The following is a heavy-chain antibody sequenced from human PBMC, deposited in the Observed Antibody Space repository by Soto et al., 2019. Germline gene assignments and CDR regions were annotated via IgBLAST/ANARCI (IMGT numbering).Heavy chain of an antibody. CDR3: ARVGCSGGSCYSHDKNWFDP. CDR2: IYYSGST. J-gene: IGHJ5*02. Sequence: SETLSLTCTVSGGSISSGGYYWSWIRQHPGKGLEWIGYIYYSGSTYYNPSLKSRVTISVDTSKNQFSLKLSSVTAADTAVYYCARVGCSGGSCYSHDKNWFDPWGQGTLVTVSS. D-gene: IGHD2-15*01. CDR1: GGSISSGGYY. V-gene: IGHV4-31*03.